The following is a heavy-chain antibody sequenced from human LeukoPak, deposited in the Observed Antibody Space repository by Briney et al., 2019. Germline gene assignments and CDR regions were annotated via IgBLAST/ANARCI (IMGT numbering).Heavy chain of an antibody. J-gene: IGHJ4*02. CDR3: GRVYGDAFDY. CDR2: IQYDGNTI. CDR1: GFTFSDYY. D-gene: IGHD4-17*01. Sequence: GGSLRLSCAASGFTFSDYYMSWIRQAPGKGLEWVAFIQYDGNTIFYADSVKGRFTISRDNSKNTLYLQMNSLRTDDTAVYYCGRVYGDAFDYWGQGTLVTVSS. V-gene: IGHV3-30*02.